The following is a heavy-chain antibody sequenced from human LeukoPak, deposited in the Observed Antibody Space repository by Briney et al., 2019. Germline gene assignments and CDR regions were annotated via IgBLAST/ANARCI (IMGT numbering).Heavy chain of an antibody. Sequence: RGSLRLSCVASGFVFSNHAMNWVRQAPGGGLGWVSVISGSGEKEFYADSVKGRCSISRDNSKNFLYLQVSNVRAEDTAIYYCVKDQADYFDGSGSYFDHWGQGTLVTVSS. V-gene: IGHV3-23*01. CDR3: VKDQADYFDGSGSYFDH. CDR1: GFVFSNHA. D-gene: IGHD3-22*01. CDR2: ISGSGEKE. J-gene: IGHJ4*02.